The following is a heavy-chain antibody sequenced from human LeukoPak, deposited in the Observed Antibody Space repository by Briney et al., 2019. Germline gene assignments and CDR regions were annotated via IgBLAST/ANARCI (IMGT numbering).Heavy chain of an antibody. Sequence: GGSLRLSCAASGFTFSSYAMSWVRQAPGKGLEWVSAIRGSGGSTYYADSVKGRFTISRDNSKNTLYLQMNSLRAEDTAVYYCAKGRGYYDYVWGSYRSQGFDYWGQGTLVTVSS. V-gene: IGHV3-23*01. D-gene: IGHD3-16*02. CDR3: AKGRGYYDYVWGSYRSQGFDY. CDR2: IRGSGGST. CDR1: GFTFSSYA. J-gene: IGHJ4*02.